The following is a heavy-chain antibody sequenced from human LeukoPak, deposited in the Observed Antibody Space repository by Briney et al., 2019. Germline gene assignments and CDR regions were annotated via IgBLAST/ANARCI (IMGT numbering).Heavy chain of an antibody. CDR3: ARGYRTGDMTIFAY. CDR1: GYTFTGYY. V-gene: IGHV1-2*02. Sequence: ASVKVSCKASGYTFTGYYMQWVRQAPGQGLEWMGWIYPNNGGTGYAQKFQGRVTMTRDTSISTVYMELSRLRSDDTAVYYCARGYRTGDMTIFAYWGQGTLVTVSS. CDR2: IYPNNGGT. D-gene: IGHD3-3*01. J-gene: IGHJ4*02.